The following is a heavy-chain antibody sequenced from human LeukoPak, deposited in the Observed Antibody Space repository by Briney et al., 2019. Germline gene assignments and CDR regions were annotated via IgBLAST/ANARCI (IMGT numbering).Heavy chain of an antibody. D-gene: IGHD5-12*01. J-gene: IGHJ5*02. V-gene: IGHV3-23*01. CDR2: ISGSGGST. Sequence: GRSLRLSCAASGFTFSSYAMSWVRQAPGKWLEWVSAISGSGGSTYYADSVKGRFTIPRDNSKNTLYLQMNSLRAEDTAVYYCAKDRGCDPYNWFYPWGQGTLVTVSS. CDR3: AKDRGCDPYNWFYP. CDR1: GFTFSSYA.